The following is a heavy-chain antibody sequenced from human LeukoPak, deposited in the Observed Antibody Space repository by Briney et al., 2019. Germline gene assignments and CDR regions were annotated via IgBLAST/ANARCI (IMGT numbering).Heavy chain of an antibody. Sequence: GESLKISCKGSGYSFTTHWIGWVRQMPGKGLEWMGIIYPGDSDTRYSPSFQGQVTISADKSISTAYLQWSSLKASDTAMYYCARHGTGFPVSVSKNIYYYYYMDVWGKGTTVTVSS. V-gene: IGHV5-51*01. CDR2: IYPGDSDT. CDR3: ARHGTGFPVSVSKNIYYYYYMDV. D-gene: IGHD2/OR15-2a*01. CDR1: GYSFTTHW. J-gene: IGHJ6*03.